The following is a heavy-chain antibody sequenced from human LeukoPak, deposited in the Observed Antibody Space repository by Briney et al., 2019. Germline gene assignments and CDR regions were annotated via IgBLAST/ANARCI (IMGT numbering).Heavy chain of an antibody. CDR3: ARRGYSYGFDY. V-gene: IGHV4-30-2*01. J-gene: IGHJ4*02. Sequence: SETLSLTCAVSGGSISSGGYSWSWIRQQPGKGLEWIGYIYHSGSTYYNPSLKSRVTISVDRSKNQFSLKLSSVTAADTAVYYCARRGYSYGFDYWGQGTLVTVSS. CDR1: GGSISSGGYS. D-gene: IGHD5-18*01. CDR2: IYHSGST.